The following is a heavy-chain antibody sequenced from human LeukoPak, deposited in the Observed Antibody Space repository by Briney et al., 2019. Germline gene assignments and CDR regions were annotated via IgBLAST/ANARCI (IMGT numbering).Heavy chain of an antibody. CDR1: GYTFTSYA. V-gene: IGHV1-3*01. CDR2: INAGNGNT. CDR3: ARGGWETHHAFDI. Sequence: ASVKVSCKASGYTFTSYAMHWVRQAPGQRLEWMGWINAGNGNTKYSQKFQGRVTITRDTSASTAYMEVNSLRSEDTAVYYCARGGWETHHAFDIWGQGTMVIVSS. J-gene: IGHJ3*02. D-gene: IGHD1-26*01.